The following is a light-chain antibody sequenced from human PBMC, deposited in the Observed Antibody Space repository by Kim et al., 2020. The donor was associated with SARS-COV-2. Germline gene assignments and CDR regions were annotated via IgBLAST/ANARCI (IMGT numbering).Light chain of an antibody. V-gene: IGLV6-57*03. Sequence: GETVTISCTRTSGSFDSIRVQWYQQRPGSAPTNVISQDNLRPSGVPDRFSGSIDSSSNSASLTISGLKTEDEAVYYCQSYDSATVVFGEGTQLTVL. CDR3: QSYDSATVV. J-gene: IGLJ2*01. CDR1: SGSFDSIR. CDR2: QDN.